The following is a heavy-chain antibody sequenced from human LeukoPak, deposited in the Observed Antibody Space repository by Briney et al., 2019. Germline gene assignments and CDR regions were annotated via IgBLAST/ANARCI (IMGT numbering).Heavy chain of an antibody. CDR1: GYSFTTYT. D-gene: IGHD6-6*01. Sequence: ASVKVSCKASGYSFTTYTMNWVRQAPGQGLEWMGWINTNTGNPTYAQGFTGRFVFSLDTSVPTAYLQISSLKAEDTAVYYCASGGSGYSSYFHTFDIWGQGTMVTVFS. CDR2: INTNTGNP. V-gene: IGHV7-4-1*02. J-gene: IGHJ3*02. CDR3: ASGGSGYSSYFHTFDI.